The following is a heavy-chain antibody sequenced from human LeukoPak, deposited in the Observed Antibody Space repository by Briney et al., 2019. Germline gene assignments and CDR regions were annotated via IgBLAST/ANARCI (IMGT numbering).Heavy chain of an antibody. CDR1: GFTFSSYA. J-gene: IGHJ4*02. D-gene: IGHD3-16*01. V-gene: IGHV3-23*01. CDR2: ISGSGGST. CDR3: TTDEGGSIEGY. Sequence: GGSLRLSCAASGFTFSSYAMSWVRQAPGKGLEWVSAISGSGGSTYYADSVKGRFTISRDNSKNTLYLQMNSLRAEDTAVYYCTTDEGGSIEGYWGQGALVTVSS.